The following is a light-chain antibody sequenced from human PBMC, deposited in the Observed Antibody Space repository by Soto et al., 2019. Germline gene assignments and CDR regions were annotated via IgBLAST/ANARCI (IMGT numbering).Light chain of an antibody. CDR1: QSVTSY. J-gene: IGKJ2*01. CDR3: QQSCSTQYT. V-gene: IGKV1-39*01. Sequence: DIQMTQSPSSLSASIGDRVTITCRASQSVTSYLNWYQQKPGKAPTLLIYAASSLHSGVPSRFRGGGSGTDFTLTISSLQPEDFATYYCQQSCSTQYTFGQGTKLEIK. CDR2: AAS.